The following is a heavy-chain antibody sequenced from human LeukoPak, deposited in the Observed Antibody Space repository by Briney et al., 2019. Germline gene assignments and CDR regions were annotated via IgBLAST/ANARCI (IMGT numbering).Heavy chain of an antibody. CDR3: ARRVYSGSYNWYFDL. J-gene: IGHJ2*01. CDR2: ISYSGST. V-gene: IGHV4-39*01. CDR1: GGSISTSTYY. D-gene: IGHD1-26*01. Sequence: SETLSLTCTVSGGSISTSTYYWGWIRQPPGKGLEWIGSISYSGSTYNNPSLKSRVTISVDTSKNQFSLKLSSVTAPDTAVYYCARRVYSGSYNWYFDLWGRGTLVTASS.